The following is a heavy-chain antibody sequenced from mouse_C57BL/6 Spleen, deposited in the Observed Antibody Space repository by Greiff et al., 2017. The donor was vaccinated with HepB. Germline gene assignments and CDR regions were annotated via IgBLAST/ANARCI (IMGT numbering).Heavy chain of an antibody. CDR2: ISYDGSN. Sequence: EVKLQESGPGLVKPSQSLSLTCSVTGYSITSGYYWNWIRQVPGNKREWMGYISYDGSNNYNPSLKNRISITRDTSKNQFFLKLNSVTTEDTATYYCASITTVVAPYWYFDVWGTGTTVTVSS. V-gene: IGHV3-6*01. CDR1: GYSITSGYY. CDR3: ASITTVVAPYWYFDV. D-gene: IGHD1-1*01. J-gene: IGHJ1*03.